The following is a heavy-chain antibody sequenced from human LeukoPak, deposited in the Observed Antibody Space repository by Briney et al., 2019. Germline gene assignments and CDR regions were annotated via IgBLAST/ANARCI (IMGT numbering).Heavy chain of an antibody. J-gene: IGHJ4*02. CDR1: GFPFSNYA. D-gene: IGHD6-13*01. Sequence: PGGSLRLSCAASGFPFSNYAMTWVRQAPGKGLEWVSAISGSGGSTYYADSVQGRFTISRDNSKNTLFLQMNSLRAEDTAVYYCAKESIAAAGTPNFDYWGQGTLVTVSS. CDR2: ISGSGGST. CDR3: AKESIAAAGTPNFDY. V-gene: IGHV3-23*01.